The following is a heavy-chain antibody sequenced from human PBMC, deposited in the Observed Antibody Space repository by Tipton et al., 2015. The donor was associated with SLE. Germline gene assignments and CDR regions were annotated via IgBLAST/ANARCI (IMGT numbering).Heavy chain of an antibody. CDR2: INPSGGST. J-gene: IGHJ4*02. D-gene: IGHD3-3*01. CDR1: GYTFTSYY. CDR3: ARGKVPDVFWSWSYYFEH. V-gene: IGHV1-46*01. Sequence: QLVQSGAEVKKPGASVKVSCKASGYTFTSYYMHWVRQAPGQGLEWMGIINPSGGSTSYAQKFQGRVTMTRDTSTSTVYMELSSLRSEDTAVDYCARGKVPDVFWSWSYYFEHWGQGILVTVSS.